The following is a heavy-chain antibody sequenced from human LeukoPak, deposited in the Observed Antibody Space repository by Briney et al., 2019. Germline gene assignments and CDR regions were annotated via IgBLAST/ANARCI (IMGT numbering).Heavy chain of an antibody. CDR1: GGTFSSYA. V-gene: IGHV1-69*05. CDR2: IIPIFGTA. D-gene: IGHD2-2*01. Sequence: ASVKVSCKASGGTFSSYAISWVRQARGQGLEWMGGIIPIFGTANYAQKFQGRVTITTDESTSTAYMELSSLRSEDTAVYYCARGPIVVVQAAKYYFDYWGPGTLVTVSS. CDR3: ARGPIVVVQAAKYYFDY. J-gene: IGHJ4*02.